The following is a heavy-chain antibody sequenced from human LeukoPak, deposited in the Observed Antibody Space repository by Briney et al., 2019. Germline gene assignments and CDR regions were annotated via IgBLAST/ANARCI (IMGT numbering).Heavy chain of an antibody. Sequence: GGSLRLSCAASGFTFSRAWMSWVRQAPGKGLEWVANIKEDGSEDYYADSVKGRFAISKDNAKNSLHLQMNSLRAEDTAMYYCARDADGYEDWGQGTLVTVSS. V-gene: IGHV3-7*01. J-gene: IGHJ4*02. CDR1: GFTFSRAW. CDR3: ARDADGYED. D-gene: IGHD5-24*01. CDR2: IKEDGSED.